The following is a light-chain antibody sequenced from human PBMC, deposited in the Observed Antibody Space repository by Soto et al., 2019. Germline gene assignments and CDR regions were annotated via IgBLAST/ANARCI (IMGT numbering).Light chain of an antibody. CDR2: KAS. J-gene: IGKJ1*01. V-gene: IGKV1-5*03. CDR3: QQYNSYST. Sequence: DIQMTQSPSTLSASVGERVTITCRASQSISSRLAWYQQKPWKAPKLLIYKASSLESGVPSRFSGSGSGTEFTLTISSLQPDDFATYYCQQYNSYSTFGQGTKVDIK. CDR1: QSISSR.